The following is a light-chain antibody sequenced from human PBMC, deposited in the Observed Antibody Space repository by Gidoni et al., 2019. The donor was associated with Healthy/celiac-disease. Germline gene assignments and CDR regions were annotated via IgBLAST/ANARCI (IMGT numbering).Light chain of an antibody. V-gene: IGKV4-1*01. CDR1: QSVLYSSNNKHY. CDR2: WAS. CDR3: QQYYSTPLT. J-gene: IGKJ4*01. Sequence: DIVMTQSPDSLAVSLGERATINCKSSQSVLYSSNNKHYLAWYQQKPGQPPKLLIYWASTRESGVPDRFSGSWSGTDFTLTISSLQAEDVAVSYCQQYYSTPLTFVGGTKVEIK.